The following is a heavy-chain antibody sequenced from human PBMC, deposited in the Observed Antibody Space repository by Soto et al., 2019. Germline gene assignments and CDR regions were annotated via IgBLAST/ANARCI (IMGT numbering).Heavy chain of an antibody. D-gene: IGHD2-2*01. CDR1: GFTVSSNY. CDR2: IYSGGST. J-gene: IGHJ3*02. V-gene: IGHV3-66*01. Sequence: GGSLRLSCAASGFTVSSNYMSWVRQAPGKGLEWVSVIYSGGSTYYADSVKGRFTISRDNSKNTLYLQMNSLRAEDTAVYYCARDGRVVPAASDAFDIWGQGTMVTVSS. CDR3: ARDGRVVPAASDAFDI.